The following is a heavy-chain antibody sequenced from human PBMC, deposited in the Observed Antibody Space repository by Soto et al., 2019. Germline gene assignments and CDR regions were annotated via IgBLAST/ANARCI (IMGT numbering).Heavy chain of an antibody. CDR2: TYYRSKWYN. Sequence: SQTRSVTCAISGDSVSSNSPAWNFIRQSPSRGREWLGRTYYRSKWYNDYAVSVKSRITINPDTSKNRFSLQLNSVTPEDTAVYYCARGGGYSGYDGDNWFDPWGQGTLVTVSS. D-gene: IGHD5-12*01. J-gene: IGHJ5*02. CDR1: GDSVSSNSPA. V-gene: IGHV6-1*01. CDR3: ARGGGYSGYDGDNWFDP.